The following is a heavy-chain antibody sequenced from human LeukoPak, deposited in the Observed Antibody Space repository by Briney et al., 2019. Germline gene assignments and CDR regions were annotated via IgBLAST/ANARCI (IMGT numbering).Heavy chain of an antibody. CDR3: ARRGESTSYGDYRFDY. V-gene: IGHV3-23*01. CDR1: GFTVSSNY. J-gene: IGHJ4*02. D-gene: IGHD4-17*01. Sequence: GGSLRLSCAASGFTVSSNYMSWVRQAPGRGLEWVSAISGSSGLTYYADSVKGRFTISRDNSKNTLFLQMNSLRAEDTAVYYCARRGESTSYGDYRFDYWGQGTLVTVSS. CDR2: ISGSSGLT.